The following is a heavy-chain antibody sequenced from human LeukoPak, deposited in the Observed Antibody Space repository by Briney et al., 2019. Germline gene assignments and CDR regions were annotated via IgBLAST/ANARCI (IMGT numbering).Heavy chain of an antibody. D-gene: IGHD3-22*01. V-gene: IGHV4-59*08. CDR2: IYYSGST. J-gene: IGHJ4*02. Sequence: SETLSLTCAVYGGSFSSYYWSWIRQPPGKGLEWIGYIYYSGSTNYNPSLKSRVTISVDTSKNQFSLKLSSVTAADTAVYYCARLGSYYDSSGAFDYWGQGTLVTVSS. CDR3: ARLGSYYDSSGAFDY. CDR1: GGSFSSYY.